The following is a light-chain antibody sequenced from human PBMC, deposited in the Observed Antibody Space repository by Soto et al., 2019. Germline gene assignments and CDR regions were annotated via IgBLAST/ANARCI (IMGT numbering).Light chain of an antibody. CDR3: AAWDDSLSGYV. V-gene: IGLV1-47*02. J-gene: IGLJ1*01. CDR2: SNN. CDR1: SSNIGSNY. Sequence: QSVLTQPPSASGTPGQRVTISCSGSSSNIGSNYVYWYQQVPGTAPKLLIYSNNQRPSGVPDRFSGSKSGTSASLAISGLRSEDEADYYCAAWDDSLSGYVFGTGTKLTVL.